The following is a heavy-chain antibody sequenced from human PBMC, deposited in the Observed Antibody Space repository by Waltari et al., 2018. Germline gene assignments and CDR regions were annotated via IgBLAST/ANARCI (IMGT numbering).Heavy chain of an antibody. CDR3: ARYSGFYQDAFDI. CDR1: GYTFTSYT. Sequence: QVQLVQSGPEAKKPGASVKVSCKASGYTFTSYTMHWVRQAPGQRLEWMGWIRTSKTKYPERFRGRVTITRDTSANTAYMEMTSLTSEDTAVYFCARYSGFYQDAFDIWGQGTMVTVSS. V-gene: IGHV1-3*04. D-gene: IGHD1-26*01. CDR2: IRTSKT. J-gene: IGHJ3*02.